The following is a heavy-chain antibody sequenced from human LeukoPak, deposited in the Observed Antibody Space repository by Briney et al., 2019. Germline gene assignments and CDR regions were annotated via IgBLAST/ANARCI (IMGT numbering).Heavy chain of an antibody. Sequence: RGALRLSCAASGFTASSNYMSWVRQAPGKGLEWVSVINSGGSTNYTDAVKGRFTISRDNSKNTLYLQMNSRRAEDTAVYYCARASRVQGGHYYYYYYYMDVWGKGTTVTVSS. D-gene: IGHD3-10*01. CDR3: ARASRVQGGHYYYYYYYMDV. J-gene: IGHJ6*03. CDR1: GFTASSNY. V-gene: IGHV3-53*01. CDR2: INSGGST.